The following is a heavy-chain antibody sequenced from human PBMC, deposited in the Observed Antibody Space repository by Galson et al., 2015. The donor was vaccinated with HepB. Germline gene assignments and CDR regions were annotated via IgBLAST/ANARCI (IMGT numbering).Heavy chain of an antibody. D-gene: IGHD6-6*01. Sequence: SLRLSCAASGVTFGRYCVNWVRQAPGKGLEWVSSISASSSYIFYADSVKGRFFISRDNARNTLFLQMNSLTAEDTAVYYCARSSVAARPYWFDSWGQGTLVTVTS. V-gene: IGHV3-21*06. CDR2: ISASSSYI. CDR3: ARSSVAARPYWFDS. CDR1: GVTFGRYC. J-gene: IGHJ5*01.